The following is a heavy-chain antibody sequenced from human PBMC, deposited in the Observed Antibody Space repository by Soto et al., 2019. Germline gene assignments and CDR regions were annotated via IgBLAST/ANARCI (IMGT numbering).Heavy chain of an antibody. V-gene: IGHV4-31*03. Sequence: VQLQESGPGLVKPSQTLSLTCTVSGGSISSGGYYWTWIRQHPGRGLEWIGYIYYSGSTYYNPSLLSRVILSVDTSKNQFSLRLSSGTAADTAVYYFARVRWQWVAWFDYWGQGTLVTVSS. D-gene: IGHD6-19*01. J-gene: IGHJ4*02. CDR1: GGSISSGGYY. CDR3: ARVRWQWVAWFDY. CDR2: IYYSGST.